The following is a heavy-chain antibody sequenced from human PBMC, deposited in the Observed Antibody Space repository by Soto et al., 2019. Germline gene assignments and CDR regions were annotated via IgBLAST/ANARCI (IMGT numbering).Heavy chain of an antibody. V-gene: IGHV1-18*04. CDR2: ISGYNGNT. D-gene: IGHD2-15*01. CDR1: GYSFTSYG. Sequence: QVQLVQSGAEVKKPGASVKVSCTASGYSFTSYGISWVRQAPGQGLEWMGWISGYNGNTADAQKLQGRVNMTTDTATRNAYMDLRRLRSDAAALYYCARMGYCSGGSCYPGTGDYWGQGPLVTVCS. J-gene: IGHJ4*02. CDR3: ARMGYCSGGSCYPGTGDY.